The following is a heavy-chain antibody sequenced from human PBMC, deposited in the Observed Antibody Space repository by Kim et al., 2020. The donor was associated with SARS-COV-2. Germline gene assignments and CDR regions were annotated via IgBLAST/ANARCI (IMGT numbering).Heavy chain of an antibody. CDR3: ATDLYGSGWHPVAGDDY. CDR1: GFTFSSYW. D-gene: IGHD6-19*01. V-gene: IGHV3-74*01. Sequence: GGSLRLSCAASGFTFSSYWMHWVRQAPGKGLVWVSRINSDGSSTSYADSVKGRFTISRDNAKNTLYLQMNSLRAEDTAVYYCATDLYGSGWHPVAGDDYWGQGTLVTVSS. CDR2: INSDGSST. J-gene: IGHJ4*02.